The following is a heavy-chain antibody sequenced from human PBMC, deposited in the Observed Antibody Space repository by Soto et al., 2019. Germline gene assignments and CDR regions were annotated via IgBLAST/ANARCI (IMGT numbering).Heavy chain of an antibody. CDR3: VRDLYRSATMPCLDH. CDR1: GFTLINYA. J-gene: IGHJ4*02. D-gene: IGHD1-1*01. CDR2: ISDTGGDS. Sequence: GGSLRLSCEASGFTLINYAMSWVRRSPGKGLEWVSSISDTGGDSYYADSMDGRFTVSRDNSKNTLYLQINSLRAEDTAIYYCVRDLYRSATMPCLDHWGQGALVTVSS. V-gene: IGHV3-23*01.